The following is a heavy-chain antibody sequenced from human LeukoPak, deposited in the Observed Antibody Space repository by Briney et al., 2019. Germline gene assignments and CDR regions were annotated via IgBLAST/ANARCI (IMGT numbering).Heavy chain of an antibody. CDR2: IIPIFGTA. J-gene: IGHJ4*02. Sequence: ASVKVSCKASGGTFSSYAISWVRQAPGQGLEWMGGIIPIFGTANYAQKFQGRVTITADESTSTAYMELSSLRAEDTAVYYCARGESGYVDYWGQGTLVTVSS. D-gene: IGHD1-26*01. V-gene: IGHV1-69*13. CDR1: GGTFSSYA. CDR3: ARGESGYVDY.